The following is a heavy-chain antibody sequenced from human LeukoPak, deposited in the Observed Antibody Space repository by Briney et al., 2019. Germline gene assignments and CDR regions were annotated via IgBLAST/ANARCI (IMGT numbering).Heavy chain of an antibody. CDR1: GFTFSSYA. Sequence: PGGSLRLSCAASGFTFSSYAMSWVRQAPGKGLEWVSAIGSDTSTYYADSVKGRFTISRDNSKNTVYLQMNSLRAEDTAVYYCAKPPRLLFDYWGQGTLVTVSS. V-gene: IGHV3-23*01. CDR2: IGSDTST. J-gene: IGHJ4*02. CDR3: AKPPRLLFDY. D-gene: IGHD2/OR15-2a*01.